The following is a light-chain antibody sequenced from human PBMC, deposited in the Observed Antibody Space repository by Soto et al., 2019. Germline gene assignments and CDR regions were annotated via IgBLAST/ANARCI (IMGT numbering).Light chain of an antibody. CDR3: QQYYSYPWT. CDR2: DAS. J-gene: IGKJ1*01. CDR1: QTISSW. Sequence: DIQMTQSPSTLSASVGDRVTISCRASQTISSWLAWYQQKPGKAPKLLIYDASNLESGVPSRFSGSGSGTESTLTISSLQNDDFAAYYCQQYYSYPWTFGQGTKVEI. V-gene: IGKV1-5*01.